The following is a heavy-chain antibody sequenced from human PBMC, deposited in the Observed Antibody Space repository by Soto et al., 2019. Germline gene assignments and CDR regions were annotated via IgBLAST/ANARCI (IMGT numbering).Heavy chain of an antibody. CDR1: GETFSGFY. CDR3: ARYGLSGWLFDY. CDR2: INHRGRS. Sequence: SETLSLTCAVYGETFSGFYWNWIRQPPGKGLEWIGEINHRGRSNYNPSLKSRVTISVDTSKNQFSLKLNSVTAADTAVYYCARYGLSGWLFDYWGQGIQVTVSS. J-gene: IGHJ4*02. D-gene: IGHD6-19*01. V-gene: IGHV4-34*01.